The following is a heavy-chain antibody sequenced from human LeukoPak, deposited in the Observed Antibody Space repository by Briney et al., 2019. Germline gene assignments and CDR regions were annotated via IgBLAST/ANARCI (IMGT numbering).Heavy chain of an antibody. V-gene: IGHV4-39*01. D-gene: IGHD5-24*01. CDR2: IYYSRST. Sequence: SETLSLTCTVSGGSLSSSSYYWGWTPQPPGKGLEWIGPIYYSRSTHYKPSLKSRAPISIDTSKNQFSLRLSSVTAADAAVFYCARRDGYNKEFDYWGQGTLVTVSS. J-gene: IGHJ4*02. CDR1: GGSLSSSSYY. CDR3: ARRDGYNKEFDY.